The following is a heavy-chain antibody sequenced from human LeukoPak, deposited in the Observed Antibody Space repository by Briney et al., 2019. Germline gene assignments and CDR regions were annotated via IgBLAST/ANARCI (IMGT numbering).Heavy chain of an antibody. CDR3: AVAVAGISWFDP. J-gene: IGHJ5*02. V-gene: IGHV4-34*01. D-gene: IGHD6-19*01. CDR1: GGSFSGYY. Sequence: PSETLSLTCAVYGGSFSGYYWSWIRQPPGKGLEWIGEINHSGSTNYNPSLKSRVTISVDTSKNQFSLKLSSVTAADTAVYYCAVAVAGISWFDPWGQGTLVTVSS. CDR2: INHSGST.